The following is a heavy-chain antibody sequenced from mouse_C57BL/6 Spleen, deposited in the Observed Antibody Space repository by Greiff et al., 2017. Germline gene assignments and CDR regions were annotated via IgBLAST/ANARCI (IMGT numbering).Heavy chain of an antibody. J-gene: IGHJ4*01. CDR3: ARRATALYYYAMDY. D-gene: IGHD1-2*01. CDR1: GYTFTSYW. Sequence: VQLQQPGAELVKPGASVKMSCKASGYTFTSYWITWVKQRPGQGLEWIGDIYPGSGSTNYNEKFKSKATLTVDTSSSTAYLQLSSLTSEDSVVSYCARRATALYYYAMDYWGQGTSVTVSS. V-gene: IGHV1-55*01. CDR2: IYPGSGST.